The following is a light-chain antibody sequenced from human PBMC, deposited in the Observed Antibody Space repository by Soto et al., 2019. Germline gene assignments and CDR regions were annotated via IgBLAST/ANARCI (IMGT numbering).Light chain of an antibody. CDR3: QQYNSYPYS. J-gene: IGKJ3*01. CDR1: QNIDSW. CDR2: DAS. Sequence: DIQVTQSPSTLSASVGDRVTISCRASQNIDSWLAWYQQKPGKAPKLLIYDASSLESGVPSRFSGSGPGTEFLLTISSLQPDDFATYYCQQYNSYPYSFGPGTKVDIK. V-gene: IGKV1-5*01.